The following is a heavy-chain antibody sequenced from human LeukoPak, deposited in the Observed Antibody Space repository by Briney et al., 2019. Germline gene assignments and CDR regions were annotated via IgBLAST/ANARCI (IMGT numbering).Heavy chain of an antibody. J-gene: IGHJ4*02. CDR3: ARGRAVAGTAIDY. Sequence: EGSLRLSCAASGFTFSSYAMHWVRQAPGKGLEWVAVISYDGRNKYYADSVKGRFTISRDNSKNTLYLQMNSLRAEDTAVYYCARGRAVAGTAIDYWGQGTLVTVSS. CDR1: GFTFSSYA. CDR2: ISYDGRNK. D-gene: IGHD6-19*01. V-gene: IGHV3-30*01.